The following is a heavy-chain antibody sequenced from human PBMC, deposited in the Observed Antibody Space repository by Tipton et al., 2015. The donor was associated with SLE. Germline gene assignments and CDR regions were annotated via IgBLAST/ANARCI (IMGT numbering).Heavy chain of an antibody. CDR2: IHASGNT. J-gene: IGHJ4*02. CDR3: ARDDFWSGYRS. V-gene: IGHV4-4*07. CDR1: GVSITSSY. D-gene: IGHD3-3*01. Sequence: TLSLTCAVSGVSITSSYWSWIRQSAEKGLEWIGRIHASGNTHYNPSLQSRVTMSVDTSKNQFSLRLISVTAADTAVYYYARDDFWSGYRSWGQGTLVTVSS.